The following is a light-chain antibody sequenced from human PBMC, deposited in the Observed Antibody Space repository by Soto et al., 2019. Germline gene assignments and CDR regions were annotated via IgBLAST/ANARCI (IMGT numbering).Light chain of an antibody. CDR2: GAS. Sequence: EIVLTQSPGTLSLSPGERATLSCRASQSVSSTYLAWYQQKPGQAPRLLIYGASSRATGIPDRFSGSASGTDFTLTINRLEPEDFAIYYCQQYGDSRTFGQGTNLEIK. CDR1: QSVSSTY. CDR3: QQYGDSRT. J-gene: IGKJ2*01. V-gene: IGKV3-20*01.